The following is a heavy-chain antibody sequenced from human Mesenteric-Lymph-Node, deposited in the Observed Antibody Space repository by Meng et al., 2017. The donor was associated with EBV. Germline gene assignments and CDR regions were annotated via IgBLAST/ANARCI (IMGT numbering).Heavy chain of an antibody. CDR3: AHYLTVTYFDY. J-gene: IGHJ4*02. CDR1: GFSLNSNGVG. Sequence: LPLKVSVPTLGNTKQTLALTCTFSGFSLNSNGVGVGWIRQPPGKALEWLALLAWDDDKRYSPSLKSRLTITKDTSKNQVVLTMTNMDPVDTATYYCAHYLTVTYFDYWGQGTLVTVSS. V-gene: IGHV2-5*02. D-gene: IGHD4-17*01. CDR2: LAWDDDK.